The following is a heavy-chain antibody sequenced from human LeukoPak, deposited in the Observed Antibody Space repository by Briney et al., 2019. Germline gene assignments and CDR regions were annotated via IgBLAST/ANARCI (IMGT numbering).Heavy chain of an antibody. V-gene: IGHV4-34*01. CDR3: ARGILSGYYFDS. J-gene: IGHJ4*02. Sequence: SETLSLICAVYGGSFSWYYWSWIRQSPGKGRGWIAEIHYSGRASYNPYLKRRVTISGDPSKNQVSLRVTSVTAADTAEYYCARGILSGYYFDSWGQGSLVTVSS. CDR2: IHYSGRA. D-gene: IGHD2-15*01. CDR1: GGSFSWYY.